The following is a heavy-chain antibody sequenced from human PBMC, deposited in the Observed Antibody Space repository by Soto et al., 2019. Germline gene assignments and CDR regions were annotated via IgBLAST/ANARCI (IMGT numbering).Heavy chain of an antibody. V-gene: IGHV3-33*01. D-gene: IGHD2-15*01. CDR2: IWYDGSNK. Sequence: QVQLVESGGGVVQPGRSLRLSCAASGFTFSSYGMHWVRQAPGKGLEWVAVIWYDGSNKYYADSVKGRFTISRDNSKNTLYLQMNSMRAEDTAVYYCASESCSGGSCSYYGMDAWGQGPTAPVS. CDR1: GFTFSSYG. CDR3: ASESCSGGSCSYYGMDA. J-gene: IGHJ6*02.